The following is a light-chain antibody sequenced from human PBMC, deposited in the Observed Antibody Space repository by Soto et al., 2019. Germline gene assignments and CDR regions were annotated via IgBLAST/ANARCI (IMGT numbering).Light chain of an antibody. V-gene: IGKV3-20*01. Sequence: IVCTTSPDTPSFSLPEKATLSCRASQSVSSNYLAWYQQKLGQAPRLLIYDASRRATGIPDRFSGSGSGTDFTLTISRLETEDFVVYYCQQYGRSPTFGQGTKVDIK. CDR2: DAS. CDR3: QQYGRSPT. CDR1: QSVSSNY. J-gene: IGKJ1*01.